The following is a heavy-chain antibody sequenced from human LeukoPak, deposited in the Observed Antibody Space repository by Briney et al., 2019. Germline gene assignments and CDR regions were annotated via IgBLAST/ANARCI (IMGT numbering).Heavy chain of an antibody. CDR1: GYTFTSYY. CDR3: ARDKIAAAGRDDAFDI. J-gene: IGHJ3*02. D-gene: IGHD6-13*01. CDR2: ISAYNGNT. Sequence: ASVKVSCKASGYTFTSYYMHWVRQAPGQGLEWMGWISAYNGNTNYAQKLQGRVTMTTDTSTSTAYMELRSLRSDDTAVYYCARDKIAAAGRDDAFDIWGQGTMVTVSS. V-gene: IGHV1-18*04.